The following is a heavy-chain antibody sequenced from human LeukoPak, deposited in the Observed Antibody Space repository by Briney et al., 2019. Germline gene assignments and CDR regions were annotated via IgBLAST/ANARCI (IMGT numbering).Heavy chain of an antibody. Sequence: GGSLRLSCAASGFTFSSYSMNWVRQAPGKGLVWVSRIKSDGITITYADSVKGRFTISRDNAKNTLYLQMNSLRAEDTAVYYCLRDLNWSLDQWGQGTLVTVSS. D-gene: IGHD1-20*01. CDR1: GFTFSSYS. V-gene: IGHV3-74*01. J-gene: IGHJ4*02. CDR3: LRDLNWSLDQ. CDR2: IKSDGITI.